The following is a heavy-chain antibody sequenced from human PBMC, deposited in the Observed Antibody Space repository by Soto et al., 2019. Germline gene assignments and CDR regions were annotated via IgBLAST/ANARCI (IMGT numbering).Heavy chain of an antibody. V-gene: IGHV5-51*01. CDR3: ARGLTGSAGGFDP. J-gene: IGHJ5*02. Sequence: GESPKTPFQGPGYNFATYWIAWVRQMPGRGGEWRGVIYPDGTEFIYITSYRGHVTISADKSLNNAYLNWESMTGSDSASYYCARGLTGSAGGFDPWGQGTVVTVSS. CDR2: IYPDGTEF. CDR1: GYNFATYW. D-gene: IGHD3-9*01.